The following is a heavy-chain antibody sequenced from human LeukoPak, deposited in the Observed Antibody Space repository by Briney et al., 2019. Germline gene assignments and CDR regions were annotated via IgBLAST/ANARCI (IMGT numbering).Heavy chain of an antibody. CDR2: IYYSGST. J-gene: IGHJ6*03. Sequence: SETLSLTCTVSGGSISSGGYYWSWIRQHPGKGLEWIGYIYYSGSTYYNPSLKSRVTISVGTSKNQFSLKLSSVTAADTAVYYCARLASSTSRGGHYYYYMDVWGIGTTVTVSS. D-gene: IGHD2-2*01. CDR3: ARLASSTSRGGHYYYYMDV. V-gene: IGHV4-31*03. CDR1: GGSISSGGYY.